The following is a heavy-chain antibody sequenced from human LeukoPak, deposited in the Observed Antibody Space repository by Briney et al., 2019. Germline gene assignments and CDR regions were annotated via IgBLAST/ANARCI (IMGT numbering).Heavy chain of an antibody. CDR2: MYNSGST. V-gene: IGHV4-59*01. J-gene: IGHJ4*02. CDR3: ARGIESYGDYGY. CDR1: GGSISGYY. D-gene: IGHD4-17*01. Sequence: SETLSLTCTVSGGSISGYYCSWIRQPPAKGLEWIAYMYNSGSTNYNPSIKSRVTISIDTSKNQFSLKLSSLTAADTAIYYCARGIESYGDYGYWGQGILVTVSS.